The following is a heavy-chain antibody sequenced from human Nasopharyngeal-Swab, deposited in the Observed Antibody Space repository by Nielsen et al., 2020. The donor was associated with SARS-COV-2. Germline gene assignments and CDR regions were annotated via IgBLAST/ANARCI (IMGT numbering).Heavy chain of an antibody. J-gene: IGHJ6*02. D-gene: IGHD3/OR15-3a*01. CDR3: ARTHSGLVGMDV. Sequence: SGHTLAQPTQTLTLTCTFPGLLLTTSGMCVSWIRRPPGKALEWLARIVWHDDKYYSTSLKTRLTISKDTSKNQVGLTMTYLGPVDIATYYCARTHSGLVGMDVWGQGTTVTVSS. CDR1: GLLLTTSGMC. V-gene: IGHV2-70*11. CDR2: IVWHDDK.